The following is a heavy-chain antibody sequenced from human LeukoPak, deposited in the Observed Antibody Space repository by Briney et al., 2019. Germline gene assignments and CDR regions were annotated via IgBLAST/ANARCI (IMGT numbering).Heavy chain of an antibody. Sequence: GGSLRLSCAASGFTFSSYAMSWVRQALGKGLEWVSAISGSGGSTYYADSVKGRFTISRDNSKNTLYLQMNSLRAEDTAVYYCAKGTRDSTDYPFDYWGQGTLVTVSS. CDR3: AKGTRDSTDYPFDY. V-gene: IGHV3-23*01. CDR2: ISGSGGST. J-gene: IGHJ4*02. CDR1: GFTFSSYA. D-gene: IGHD2-2*01.